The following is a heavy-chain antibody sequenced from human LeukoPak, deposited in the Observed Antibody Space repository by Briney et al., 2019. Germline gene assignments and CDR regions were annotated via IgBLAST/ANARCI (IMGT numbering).Heavy chain of an antibody. CDR3: ARGGLPFFYYYMDV. V-gene: IGHV7-4-1*02. J-gene: IGHJ6*03. CDR2: INTNTGNP. Sequence: GASVKVSCKASGYTFTSYNMNWVRQAPGQGLEWMGWINTNTGNPTYAQGFTGRFVFSLDTSVSTAYLQISSLKAEDTAVYYCARGGLPFFYYYMDVWGKGTTVTVSS. CDR1: GYTFTSYN.